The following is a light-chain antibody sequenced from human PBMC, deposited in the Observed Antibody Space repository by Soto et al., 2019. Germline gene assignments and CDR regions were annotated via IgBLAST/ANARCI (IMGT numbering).Light chain of an antibody. J-gene: IGKJ2*01. Sequence: EIVLTQSPGTLSLSPGERATLSCGASQRVSTIYLAWYQQKPGQAPRLLIYGSSSRAPGIPDRFSGSGSGTDFTLTINSLEPEDFAVYYCQQYETSPYTFGQGTKVEI. CDR2: GSS. V-gene: IGKV3-20*01. CDR1: QRVSTIY. CDR3: QQYETSPYT.